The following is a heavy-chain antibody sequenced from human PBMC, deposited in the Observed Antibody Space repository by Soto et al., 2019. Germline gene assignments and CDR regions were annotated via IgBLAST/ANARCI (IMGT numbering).Heavy chain of an antibody. V-gene: IGHV3-73*01. J-gene: IGHJ4*02. D-gene: IGHD2-15*01. Sequence: EVQLVESGGGLVQPGGSLKLSCAASGFTFSSSAMHWVRQASGKGLEWVGRIRSKANSYATTYAASVKGRFTISRDDSKNTAYLQMNSLKTEDTAVYYCSGVVLGATEIIDYWGQGTLVTVSS. CDR3: SGVVLGATEIIDY. CDR2: IRSKANSYAT. CDR1: GFTFSSSA.